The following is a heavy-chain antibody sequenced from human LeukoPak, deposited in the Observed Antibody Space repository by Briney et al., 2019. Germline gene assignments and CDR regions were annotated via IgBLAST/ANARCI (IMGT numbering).Heavy chain of an antibody. CDR2: IYSLGDT. D-gene: IGHD5-24*01. CDR3: AGEMATIKDY. J-gene: IGHJ4*02. V-gene: IGHV3-53*01. CDR1: GFIVSDNC. Sequence: GGSLRLSCTASGFIVSDNCMSWVRQAPGKGLEWVSLIYSLGDTYYADSVKGRFTISRDNSKNTLYLQMNSLRAEDTAVYYCAGEMATIKDYWGQGTLVTVSS.